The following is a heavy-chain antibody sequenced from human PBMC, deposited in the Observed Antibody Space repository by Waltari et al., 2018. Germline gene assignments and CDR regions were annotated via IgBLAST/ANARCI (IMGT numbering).Heavy chain of an antibody. CDR1: GFTVSSNY. CDR3: TTVLRYFDWLRDFDY. V-gene: IGHV3-15*01. D-gene: IGHD3-9*01. Sequence: VQLVESGGGLIQPGGSLRLSCAASGFTVSSNYMSWVRPPPGQGLEWVGRIKSKTDGGTTDYAAPVKGRFTISRDDSKNTLYLQMNSLKTEDTAVYYCTTVLRYFDWLRDFDYWGQGTLVTVSS. J-gene: IGHJ4*02. CDR2: IKSKTDGGTT.